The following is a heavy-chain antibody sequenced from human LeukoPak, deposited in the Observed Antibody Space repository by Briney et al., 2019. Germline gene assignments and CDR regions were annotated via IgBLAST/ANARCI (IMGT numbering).Heavy chain of an antibody. CDR3: ARVVAVTGTPVYYMDV. Sequence: ASVKVSCKASGYTFTGYYIHWVRQAPGQGLEWMGWISPNSGGTNYAQKFQGRVTMTRDTSISTAYMELSRLRSDDTAMYYCARVVAVTGTPVYYMDVWGKGTTVTVSS. V-gene: IGHV1-2*02. CDR2: ISPNSGGT. J-gene: IGHJ6*03. D-gene: IGHD6-19*01. CDR1: GYTFTGYY.